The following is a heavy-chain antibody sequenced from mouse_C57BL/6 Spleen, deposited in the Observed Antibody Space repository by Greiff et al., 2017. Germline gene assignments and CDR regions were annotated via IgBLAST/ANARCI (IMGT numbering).Heavy chain of an antibody. CDR2: IYPRDGST. CDR3: AREAYYGSSPHWYFDV. J-gene: IGHJ1*03. CDR1: GYTFTSYD. Sequence: QVQLQQSGPELVKPGASVKLSCKASGYTFTSYDINWVKQRPGQGLEWIGWIYPRDGSTKYNEKFKGKATFTVDTSSSTAYMELHSLTSEDSAVYFCAREAYYGSSPHWYFDVWGTGTTVTVSS. V-gene: IGHV1-85*01. D-gene: IGHD1-1*01.